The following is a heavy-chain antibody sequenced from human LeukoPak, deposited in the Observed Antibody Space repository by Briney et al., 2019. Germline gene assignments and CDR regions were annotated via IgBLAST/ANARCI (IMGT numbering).Heavy chain of an antibody. CDR2: ISGGGPST. D-gene: IGHD1-14*01. V-gene: IGHV3-23*01. Sequence: GGSLRLSCAASGFTFSSFAMNWVRQTPGKGLEWVSGISGGGPSTYYADSVKGRFTISRDDSKNTLYLQMNSLRAEDTAVYYCATLFSTTWRFFQHWGQGTLVTVSS. CDR1: GFTFSSFA. CDR3: ATLFSTTWRFFQH. J-gene: IGHJ1*01.